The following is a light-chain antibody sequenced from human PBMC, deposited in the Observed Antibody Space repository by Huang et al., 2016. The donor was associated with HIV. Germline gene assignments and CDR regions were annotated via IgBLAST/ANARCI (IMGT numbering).Light chain of an antibody. CDR2: ATS. J-gene: IGKJ2*01. CDR3: QQSYSFPRT. CDR1: QSIGAD. Sequence: DIQMTQSPSSLYASVGDRVTITCRASQSIGADLKWYQHRPGRAPRLLISATSDLQGGVPSRFSGSRSGTEFTLTITNLQFQDFATYYCQQSYSFPRTFGQGSNLAIK. V-gene: IGKV1-39*01.